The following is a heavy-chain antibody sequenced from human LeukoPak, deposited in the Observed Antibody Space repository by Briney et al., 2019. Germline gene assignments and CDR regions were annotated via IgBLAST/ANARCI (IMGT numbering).Heavy chain of an antibody. V-gene: IGHV1-2*02. D-gene: IGHD2-2*01. CDR3: AIRLVVPAAHDSFAEYFQH. CDR2: INPNSGGT. Sequence: ASVTVSCKASGYTFTDYFMQWVRQAPGQGLEWMGWINPNSGGTNYAQKFQGRVTMTEDTSTDTAYMELSSLRSEDTAVYYCAIRLVVPAAHDSFAEYFQHWGQGTLVTVSS. J-gene: IGHJ1*01. CDR1: GYTFTDYF.